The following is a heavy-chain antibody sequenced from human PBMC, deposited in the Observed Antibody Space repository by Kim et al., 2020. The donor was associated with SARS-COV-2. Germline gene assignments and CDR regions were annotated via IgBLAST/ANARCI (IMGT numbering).Heavy chain of an antibody. CDR2: ISSSGSTI. D-gene: IGHD6-19*01. Sequence: GGSLRLSCAASGFTFSSYEMNWVRQAPGKGLEWVSYISSSGSTIYYADSVKGRFTISRDNAKNSLYLQMNSLRAEDTAVYYCARVQPTYSSGWSLYYYYYMDVWGKGTTVTVSS. CDR3: ARVQPTYSSGWSLYYYYYMDV. CDR1: GFTFSSYE. J-gene: IGHJ6*03. V-gene: IGHV3-48*03.